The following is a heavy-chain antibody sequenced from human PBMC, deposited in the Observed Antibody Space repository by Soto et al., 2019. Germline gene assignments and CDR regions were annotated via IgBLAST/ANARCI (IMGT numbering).Heavy chain of an antibody. V-gene: IGHV1-46*01. J-gene: IGHJ4*02. Sequence: ASVKVSCKASGYIFTNYYIHWVRQAPGQGLEWMAIINPNSGSTSCAQEFQGRVTMTRNTSISTAYMELSSLRSEDTAVYCCATEASGIRGGGWYGLSWGQGTLVTVSS. D-gene: IGHD6-19*01. CDR1: GYIFTNYY. CDR3: ATEASGIRGGGWYGLS. CDR2: INPNSGST.